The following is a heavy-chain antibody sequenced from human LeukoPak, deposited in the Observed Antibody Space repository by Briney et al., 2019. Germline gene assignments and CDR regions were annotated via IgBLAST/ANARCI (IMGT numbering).Heavy chain of an antibody. Sequence: GGSLRLSCAASGFTFDDYAMHWVRQAPGKSLEWVSGISWNSGSIGYADSVKGRFTISRDNAKNSLYLQMNSLRAEDTALYYCAKEPAPYSSGPVGYWGQGTLVTVSS. CDR1: GFTFDDYA. CDR2: ISWNSGSI. D-gene: IGHD6-19*01. V-gene: IGHV3-9*01. CDR3: AKEPAPYSSGPVGY. J-gene: IGHJ4*02.